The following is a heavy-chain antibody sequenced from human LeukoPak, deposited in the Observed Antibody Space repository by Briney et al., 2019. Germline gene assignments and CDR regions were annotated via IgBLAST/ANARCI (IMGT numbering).Heavy chain of an antibody. D-gene: IGHD1-26*01. J-gene: IGHJ6*03. CDR3: ARCRWELSGRYYYYYMDV. V-gene: IGHV4-34*01. Sequence: PSETLSLTCAVYGGSFSGYYWSWIRQPPGKGLEWIGEINHSGSTNYNPSLKSRVTISVDTSKNQFSLKLSSVTAADTAVYYCARCRWELSGRYYYYYMDVWGKGTTVTVSS. CDR1: GGSFSGYY. CDR2: INHSGST.